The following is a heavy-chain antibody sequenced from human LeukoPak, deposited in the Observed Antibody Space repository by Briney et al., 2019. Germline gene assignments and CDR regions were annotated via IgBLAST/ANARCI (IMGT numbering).Heavy chain of an antibody. CDR1: GGTFSSYA. D-gene: IGHD1-1*01. Sequence: GSSVKVSCKASGGTFSSYAISWVRQAPGQGLEWMGGIIPIFGTANYAQKFQGRVTITADESTSTAYMEPSSLRSEDTAVYYCATRKATGTTVDYWGQGTLVTVSS. V-gene: IGHV1-69*01. CDR2: IIPIFGTA. CDR3: ATRKATGTTVDY. J-gene: IGHJ4*02.